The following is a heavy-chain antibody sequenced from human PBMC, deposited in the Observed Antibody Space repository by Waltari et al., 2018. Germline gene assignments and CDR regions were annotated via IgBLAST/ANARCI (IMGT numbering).Heavy chain of an antibody. CDR3: ARDQTLGGPLGAFDI. CDR2: IIPIFGTA. Sequence: QVQLVQSGAEVKKPGSSVTVSCKASGGTFSYAISWVRQAPGQGLEWMGGIIPIFGTANYAQTVQGRVTITADKATSTAYMELSSLRSEDTAVYYCARDQTLGGPLGAFDIWGQGTMVTVSS. J-gene: IGHJ3*02. D-gene: IGHD3-16*01. V-gene: IGHV1-69*14. CDR1: GGTFSYA.